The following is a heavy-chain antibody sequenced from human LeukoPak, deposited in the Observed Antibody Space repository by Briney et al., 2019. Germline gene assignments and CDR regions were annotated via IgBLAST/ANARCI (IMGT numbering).Heavy chain of an antibody. D-gene: IGHD3-22*01. CDR3: AKGPGSMIVVIIDY. CDR2: ISGSGVST. CDR1: GFTFSSYA. J-gene: IGHJ4*02. V-gene: IGHV3-23*01. Sequence: GGSLRPSCAASGFTFSSYAMSWVRQAPGKGLEWVSAISGSGVSTYFADSVKGRFTISRDNSKNTLYLQMNSLRAEDTAVYYCAKGPGSMIVVIIDYWGQGTLVTVSS.